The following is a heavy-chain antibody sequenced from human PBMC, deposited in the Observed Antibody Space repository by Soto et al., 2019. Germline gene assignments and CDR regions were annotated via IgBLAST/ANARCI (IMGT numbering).Heavy chain of an antibody. D-gene: IGHD3-16*01. CDR1: GFKFSNYA. J-gene: IGHJ4*02. CDR3: AKDRRAGGNSAFYFDF. V-gene: IGHV3-23*01. CDR2: ISATGGGT. Sequence: GSLRLSCAASGFKFSNYAMSWVRQAPGKGLEWVSLISATGGGTYYADSVKGRFTISRDNSHNTLYLQVHSLTAEDTAVYYCAKDRRAGGNSAFYFDFWGQGAQVTVAS.